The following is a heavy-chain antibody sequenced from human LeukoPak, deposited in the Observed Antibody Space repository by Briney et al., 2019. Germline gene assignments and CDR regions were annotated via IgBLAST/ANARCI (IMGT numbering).Heavy chain of an antibody. CDR1: GFTFSSYW. CDR3: ARGCPYYWNYVENWFDP. J-gene: IGHJ5*02. CDR2: IKQDGSEK. D-gene: IGHD1-7*01. V-gene: IGHV3-7*01. Sequence: GGSLRLSCAASGFTFSSYWMSWVRQAPGKGLEWVANIKQDGSEKYYVDSVKGRFTISRDNAKNSLYLQMNSLRAEDTAVYYCARGCPYYWNYVENWFDPWGQGTLVTVSS.